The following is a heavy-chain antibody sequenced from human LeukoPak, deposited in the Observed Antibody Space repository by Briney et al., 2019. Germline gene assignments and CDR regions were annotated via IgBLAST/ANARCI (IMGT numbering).Heavy chain of an antibody. CDR2: IYTSGST. CDR3: ARAYCGGGSCYYGMDV. CDR1: GGSISNYY. J-gene: IGHJ6*02. Sequence: NPSETLSLTCTVSGGSISNYYWSWIRQPAGKGLDWIGHIYTSGSTNYNPSLKSRVTISVDTSKNQFSLKLSFVTAADTAVYYCARAYCGGGSCYYGMDVWGQGTTATVSS. D-gene: IGHD2-15*01. V-gene: IGHV4-4*07.